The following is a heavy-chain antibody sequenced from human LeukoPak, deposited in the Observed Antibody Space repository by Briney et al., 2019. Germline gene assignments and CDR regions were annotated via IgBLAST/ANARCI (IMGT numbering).Heavy chain of an antibody. V-gene: IGHV3-48*03. J-gene: IGHJ4*02. Sequence: GGSLRLSCAASGFTFSSYEMNWVRQAPGKGLEWVSYISSSGNTIYYADSVKGRFTISRDSSKNTLYMQMNSLRAEDTAVYYCAKGRRDTSDSSLDSWGQGTLVTVSS. CDR3: AKGRRDTSDSSLDS. CDR1: GFTFSSYE. D-gene: IGHD3-16*02. CDR2: ISSSGNTI.